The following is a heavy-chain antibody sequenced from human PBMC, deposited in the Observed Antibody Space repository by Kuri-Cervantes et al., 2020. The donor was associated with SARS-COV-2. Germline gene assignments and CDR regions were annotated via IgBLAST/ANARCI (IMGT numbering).Heavy chain of an antibody. CDR3: ARHDAPYFALDY. D-gene: IGHD3-9*01. CDR1: DGSISDYY. J-gene: IGHJ4*02. CDR2: IYYSGVS. V-gene: IGHV4-59*08. Sequence: SETLSLTCTVSDGSISDYYWSWIRQPPARGLEWLGYIYYSGVSHYNPSLKSRVTMSVDTSKNQFSLKLSSVTAADTAVYYCARHDAPYFALDYWGQGTLVTVSS.